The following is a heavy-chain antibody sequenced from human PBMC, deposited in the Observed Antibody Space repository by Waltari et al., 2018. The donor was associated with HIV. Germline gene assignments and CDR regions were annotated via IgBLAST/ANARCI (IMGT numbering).Heavy chain of an antibody. D-gene: IGHD3-3*01. J-gene: IGHJ6*02. V-gene: IGHV3-9*01. Sequence: EVQLVASGGGSVQPGRSLRLSCTASGITFDDSAMHWVRQPPGKGLEWVSGISWNSGDIAYADSVKGRFTISRDNTKNSLFLQMNSVRVEDTALYYCVKDGASTIFGVLNGMDVWGQGTTVTVSS. CDR1: GITFDDSA. CDR2: ISWNSGDI. CDR3: VKDGASTIFGVLNGMDV.